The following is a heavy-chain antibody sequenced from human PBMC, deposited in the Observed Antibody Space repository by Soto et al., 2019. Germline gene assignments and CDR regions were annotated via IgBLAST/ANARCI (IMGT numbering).Heavy chain of an antibody. J-gene: IGHJ4*02. CDR2: IYLGDSET. D-gene: IGHD2-2*03. Sequence: GESLKISCKTSGINFINYWIGWVRQMPGKGLEWMGIIYLGDSETRYSPSFQGQVTMSADKSIRTAYLKWSSLKASDTAMYFCARLGYCISTSCYAPDYWGQGTLVTVSS. CDR3: ARLGYCISTSCYAPDY. V-gene: IGHV5-51*01. CDR1: GINFINYW.